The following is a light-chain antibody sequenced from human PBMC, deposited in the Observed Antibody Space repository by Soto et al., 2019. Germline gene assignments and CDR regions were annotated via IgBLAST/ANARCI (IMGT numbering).Light chain of an antibody. J-gene: IGKJ4*01. Sequence: AIRMTQSPSSFSASTGDRVTITCRASQGISSYLAWYQQKPGKAPKLLIYASTTFQSGVPSRFSGSGSGTDFTLNISRQPYEDFATFYCQQYYRYPPTFGGGTKVEIK. CDR2: AST. V-gene: IGKV1-8*01. CDR3: QQYYRYPPT. CDR1: QGISSY.